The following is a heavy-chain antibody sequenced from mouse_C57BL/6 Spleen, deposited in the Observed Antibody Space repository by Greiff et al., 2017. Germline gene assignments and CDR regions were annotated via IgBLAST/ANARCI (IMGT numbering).Heavy chain of an antibody. CDR3: TDLWYLDY. CDR1: GFTFSNYW. V-gene: IGHV6-3*01. D-gene: IGHD2-1*01. J-gene: IGHJ2*01. CDR2: IRLKSDNYAT. Sequence: EVMLVESGGGLVQPGGSMKLSCVASGFTFSNYWMNWVRQSPEKGLEWVAQIRLKSDNYATHYAESVKGRFTISRDDSKSSVYLQMNNLRAEDTGIYYCTDLWYLDYWGQGTTLTVSS.